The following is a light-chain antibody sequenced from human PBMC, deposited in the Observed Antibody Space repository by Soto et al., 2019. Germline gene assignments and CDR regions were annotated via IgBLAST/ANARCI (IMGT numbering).Light chain of an antibody. CDR2: DAS. CDR1: QSVSGY. V-gene: IGKV3-11*01. CDR3: QQHLGRHT. J-gene: IGKJ1*01. Sequence: IVMTQSPATVSVSPGERATLSCRASQSVSGYLVWYQQKPGQAPRLLIYDASTRVAGIPARFIGSGSGTDFTLTISSLEPEDSAVYYCQQHLGRHTFGQGTKVDIK.